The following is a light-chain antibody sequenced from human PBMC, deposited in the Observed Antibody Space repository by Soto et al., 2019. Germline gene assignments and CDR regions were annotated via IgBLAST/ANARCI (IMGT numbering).Light chain of an antibody. CDR2: DAS. J-gene: IGKJ4*01. CDR1: QSVSKS. CDR3: HQSSDLPLT. V-gene: IGKV3-11*01. Sequence: EIVLTQSPAALSFSVGERATLSCRASQSVSKSLAWYQQKPGQAPRLLIYDASSKPTGIPARFTGSGSGTDFTLTISGLEPEDFAVYYCHQSSDLPLTFGGGTKVEIK.